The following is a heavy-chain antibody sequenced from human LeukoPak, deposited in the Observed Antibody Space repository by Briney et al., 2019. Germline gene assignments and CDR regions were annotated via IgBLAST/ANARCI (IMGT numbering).Heavy chain of an antibody. J-gene: IGHJ4*02. Sequence: PSETLSLTRTVSGGSISGYYWSWIRQPPGKGLEWIGYIYYTGSTNYKPSLKSRVTMSVDTSRNQFSLKLSSMTAADTAVYYCARHQTNQVFDYWGQGTLVTVSS. CDR2: IYYTGST. CDR1: GGSISGYY. D-gene: IGHD1-14*01. V-gene: IGHV4-59*08. CDR3: ARHQTNQVFDY.